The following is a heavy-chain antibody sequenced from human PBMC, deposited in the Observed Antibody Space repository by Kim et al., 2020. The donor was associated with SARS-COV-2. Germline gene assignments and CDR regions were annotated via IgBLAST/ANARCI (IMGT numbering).Heavy chain of an antibody. CDR1: GFTFSDYD. J-gene: IGHJ3*01. D-gene: IGHD1-26*01. CDR3: ARGLRGSRASWARNDVFDL. V-gene: IGHV3-21*04. CDR2: INDGNNYL. Sequence: GGSLRLSCVASGFTFSDYDMTWVRRAPGQGLEWVSSINDGNNYLYYGDSVRGRFTISRDNAKNSLFLELNSLTGDDTATYYCARGLRGSRASWARNDVFDLWGQGTVVTVSS.